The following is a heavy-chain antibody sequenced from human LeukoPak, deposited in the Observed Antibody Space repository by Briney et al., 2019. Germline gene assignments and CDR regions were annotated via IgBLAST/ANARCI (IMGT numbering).Heavy chain of an antibody. V-gene: IGHV3-53*01. D-gene: IGHD3-22*01. J-gene: IGHJ6*03. Sequence: PGGSLRLSCAASGLTVSSNYMSWVRQAPGKGLEWVSVIYSGGSTYYADSVKGRFTISRDNSKNTLYLQMNSLRAEDTAVYYCARGGDSSGYWPLGYMDVWGKGTTVTVSS. CDR3: ARGGDSSGYWPLGYMDV. CDR2: IYSGGST. CDR1: GLTVSSNY.